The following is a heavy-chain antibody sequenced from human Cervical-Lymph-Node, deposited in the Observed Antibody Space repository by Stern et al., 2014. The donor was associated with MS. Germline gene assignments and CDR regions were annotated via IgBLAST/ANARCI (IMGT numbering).Heavy chain of an antibody. Sequence: VQLVESGPGLVKPSETLSLTCTVSGGSTSSYYWSWIRQPPGKGLEWIGYISSRGGPKYNPSLKSRVTISVDTSKNQFSLNLSSVTAADTAVYYCARGYTTSSGRPDYWGQGTLVTVSS. J-gene: IGHJ4*02. CDR3: ARGYTTSSGRPDY. V-gene: IGHV4-59*08. CDR2: ISSRGGP. D-gene: IGHD6-6*01. CDR1: GGSTSSYY.